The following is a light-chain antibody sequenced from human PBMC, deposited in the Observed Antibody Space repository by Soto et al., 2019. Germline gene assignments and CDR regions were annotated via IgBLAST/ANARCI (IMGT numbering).Light chain of an antibody. CDR2: EVS. CDR3: MQSTQLPPT. V-gene: IGKV2D-29*02. CDR1: QSLLHITGETF. Sequence: DVVMTQTPLSLSVAPGQPSSISCKSIQSLLHITGETFLFWYLQKPGQSPQLLIYEVSTRVSGVPDRFSGSGSGTDFTLEISRVETDDVGIYYCMQSTQLPPTFGQGTLLEIK. J-gene: IGKJ5*01.